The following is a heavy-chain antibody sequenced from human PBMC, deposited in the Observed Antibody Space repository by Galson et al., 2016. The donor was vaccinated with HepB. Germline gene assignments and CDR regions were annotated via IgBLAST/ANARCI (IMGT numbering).Heavy chain of an antibody. Sequence: QSGAEVKKPGESLKISCKASGYTFTTYWITWVRQMPGKGLEWMGIIYPGDSDTIYSPSFQGQVTFSADKSISTAYLQFSSLKASDTAIYFCARQAPEQWLAKMSFDIWGQGTMVTVSS. CDR1: GYTFTTYW. CDR3: ARQAPEQWLAKMSFDI. J-gene: IGHJ3*02. CDR2: IYPGDSDT. D-gene: IGHD6-19*01. V-gene: IGHV5-51*01.